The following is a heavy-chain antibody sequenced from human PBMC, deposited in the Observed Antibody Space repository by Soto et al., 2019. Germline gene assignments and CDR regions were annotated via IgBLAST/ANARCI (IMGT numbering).Heavy chain of an antibody. Sequence: QVQLVQSGAEVKKPGSSVKVSCKASGGTFSSYAISWVRQAPGQGLEWMGGIIPIFGTANYAQKFQGRVTITADESTSTAYMELSSLRSEDTAVYYCARASGWDQTGALYYYGMDVWGQGTTVTVSS. CDR2: IIPIFGTA. D-gene: IGHD6-19*01. CDR3: ARASGWDQTGALYYYGMDV. CDR1: GGTFSSYA. V-gene: IGHV1-69*01. J-gene: IGHJ6*02.